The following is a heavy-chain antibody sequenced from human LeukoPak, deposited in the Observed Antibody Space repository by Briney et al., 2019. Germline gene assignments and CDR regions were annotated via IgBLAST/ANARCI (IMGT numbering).Heavy chain of an antibody. Sequence: PGGSLRLSCAASGFTVSSNYMSWVRQAPGKGLEWVSVIYSGGSTYYVDSVKGRFTISRDNSKNTLYLQMNSLRAEDTAVYYCARTLARASSSGSYYGAFDIWGQGTMVTVSS. CDR1: GFTVSSNY. V-gene: IGHV3-53*01. CDR3: ARTLARASSSGSYYGAFDI. J-gene: IGHJ3*02. D-gene: IGHD1-26*01. CDR2: IYSGGST.